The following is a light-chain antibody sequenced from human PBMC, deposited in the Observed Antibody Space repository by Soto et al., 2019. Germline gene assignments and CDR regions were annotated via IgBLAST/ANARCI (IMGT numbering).Light chain of an antibody. CDR3: QQYESSPLT. V-gene: IGKV3-20*01. Sequence: EIVLTQSPGTLSLSPGERATLSCRASQSVSSSYLAWYQQKPGQAPRLLVYGASSRATGIPDRFSGRGSGTDFTLTISRLEPEDFAVYYCQQYESSPLTFGPGTRMEIK. J-gene: IGKJ5*01. CDR1: QSVSSSY. CDR2: GAS.